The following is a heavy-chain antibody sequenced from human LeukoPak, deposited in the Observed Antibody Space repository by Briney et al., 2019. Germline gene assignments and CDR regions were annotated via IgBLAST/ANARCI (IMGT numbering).Heavy chain of an antibody. CDR1: GGSISSGSYY. J-gene: IGHJ4*02. CDR3: ARAGTNGIDY. Sequence: PSETLSLTCTVSGGSISSGSYYWSWIRQPAGKGLEWIGRIYTSGSTNYNPSLKSRVTMSVDTSKNQFSLKLSSVTAADTAVYYCARAGTNGIDYWGQGTLVTVSS. V-gene: IGHV4-61*02. D-gene: IGHD2-8*01. CDR2: IYTSGST.